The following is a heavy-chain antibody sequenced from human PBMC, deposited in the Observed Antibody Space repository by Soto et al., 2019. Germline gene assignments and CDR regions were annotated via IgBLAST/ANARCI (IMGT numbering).Heavy chain of an antibody. Sequence: QMQLQESGPGLVKPSETLSLTCTVSGGSVGSGRYYWSWIRQPPGKGLEWIGYVYYSGTTNYNPSLKSRVTISVDTSKNQFSLKVRSVTAADTAVYYCARALHNWNFGLDPWGQGTLVTVSS. V-gene: IGHV4-61*01. CDR3: ARALHNWNFGLDP. CDR1: GGSVGSGRYY. CDR2: VYYSGTT. D-gene: IGHD1-7*01. J-gene: IGHJ5*02.